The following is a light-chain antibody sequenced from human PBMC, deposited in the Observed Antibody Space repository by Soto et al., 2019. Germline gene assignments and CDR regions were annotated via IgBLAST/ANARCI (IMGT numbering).Light chain of an antibody. CDR2: EVS. Sequence: QSVLTQPASVSGSPGQSITISCTGTSSDVGSYNFVSWYQQLPGKAPKLMIYEVSNRPSGVSNRFSGSKSGNTASLTISGLQAEDEADYYCSSYTTTGTQVFGTGTKVTVL. V-gene: IGLV2-14*01. CDR3: SSYTTTGTQV. J-gene: IGLJ1*01. CDR1: SSDVGSYNF.